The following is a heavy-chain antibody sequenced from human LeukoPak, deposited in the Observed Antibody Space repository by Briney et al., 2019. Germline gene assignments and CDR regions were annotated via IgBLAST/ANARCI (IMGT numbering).Heavy chain of an antibody. CDR2: ISSSGSTI. CDR1: GFTFSSYE. J-gene: IGHJ4*02. CDR3: AKDMESQWLLLGYFDY. D-gene: IGHD3-22*01. V-gene: IGHV3-48*03. Sequence: GGSLRLSCAASGFTFSSYEMNWVRQAPGKGLEWVSYISSSGSTIYYADSVKGRFTISRDNAKNSLYLQMNSLRAEDTALYYCAKDMESQWLLLGYFDYWGQGTLVTVSS.